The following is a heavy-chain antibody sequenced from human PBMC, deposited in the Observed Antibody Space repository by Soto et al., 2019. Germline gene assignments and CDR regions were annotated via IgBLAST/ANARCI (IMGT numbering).Heavy chain of an antibody. CDR2: LIPIFGTA. CDR1: GGTFSSYA. Sequence: QVQLVQSGAEVKKPGSSVKVSCKASGGTFSSYAISWVRQAPGQGLEWMEGLIPIFGTANYAQKVQCRVTITADQSTSTAYLELRSLRAEDTAEYYCARDRGVYSHQYFDYWGQGTLVTVSS. V-gene: IGHV1-69*01. D-gene: IGHD3-22*01. CDR3: ARDRGVYSHQYFDY. J-gene: IGHJ4*02.